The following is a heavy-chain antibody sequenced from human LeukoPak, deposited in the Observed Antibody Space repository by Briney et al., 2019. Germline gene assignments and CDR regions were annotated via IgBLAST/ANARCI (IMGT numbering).Heavy chain of an antibody. V-gene: IGHV3-23*01. CDR1: GFTFSDYY. CDR3: AKDRRTTVVTPMYYY. D-gene: IGHD4-23*01. J-gene: IGHJ4*02. Sequence: GGSLRLSCAASGFTFSDYYMSWIRQAPGKGLEWVSSISGSVGSTYYADSGKGRFTISRDNSKTTVYLQMNSLRAEDTAVYYCAKDRRTTVVTPMYYYWGQGTLVTVSS. CDR2: ISGSVGST.